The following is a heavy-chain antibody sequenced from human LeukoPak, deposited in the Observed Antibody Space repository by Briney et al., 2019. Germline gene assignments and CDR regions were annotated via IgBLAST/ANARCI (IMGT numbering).Heavy chain of an antibody. Sequence: GASVKVSCKASGYTFINYGITWVRQAPGQGLEWMGWISAYNGNTNYAQKLQGRVTMTTDTSTSTAYMELRSLRSDDTAVYYCALGYGDYEYFDYWGQGTLVTVSS. D-gene: IGHD4-17*01. CDR2: ISAYNGNT. V-gene: IGHV1-18*01. J-gene: IGHJ4*02. CDR3: ALGYGDYEYFDY. CDR1: GYTFINYG.